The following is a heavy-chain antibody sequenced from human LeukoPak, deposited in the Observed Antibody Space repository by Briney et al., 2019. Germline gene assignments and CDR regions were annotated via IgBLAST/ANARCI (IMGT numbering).Heavy chain of an antibody. Sequence: GASVKVSCKASGYTFTSYYMHWVRQAPGQGLEWMGIINPSGGSTSYAQKFQGRVTMTRDTSTSTVYMELSSLRSEDTAVYYCARETHPTYYYDSSGYSPDFDYWGQGTLVTVSS. CDR1: GYTFTSYY. D-gene: IGHD3-22*01. J-gene: IGHJ4*02. CDR2: INPSGGST. V-gene: IGHV1-46*01. CDR3: ARETHPTYYYDSSGYSPDFDY.